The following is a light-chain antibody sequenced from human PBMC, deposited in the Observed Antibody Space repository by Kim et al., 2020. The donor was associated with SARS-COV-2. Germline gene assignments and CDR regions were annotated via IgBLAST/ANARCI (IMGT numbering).Light chain of an antibody. V-gene: IGLV2-14*03. CDR2: GVS. J-gene: IGLJ1*01. CDR1: GSDVGGYSY. Sequence: QAIPICCTEPGSDVGGYSYDSWYQQHPANAPKLMIYGVSSRRSGVSNRFSGYKSGNAASLNISGLQAEAEADYYCSSYTSGSTTYVFGTGTKVNVL. CDR3: SSYTSGSTTYV.